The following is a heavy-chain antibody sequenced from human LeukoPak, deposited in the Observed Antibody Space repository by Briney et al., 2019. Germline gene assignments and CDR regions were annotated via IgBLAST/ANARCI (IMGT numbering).Heavy chain of an antibody. CDR2: IYPGDSDT. CDR1: GYSFTSYW. D-gene: IGHD6-13*01. J-gene: IGHJ6*02. Sequence: GESLKISCKGFGYSFTSYWIGWVRQMPGKGLEWMGIIYPGDSDTRYSPSFQGQVTISADKSISTAYLQWSSLKASDTAMYYCARRSSSWYGVPYYYYGMDVWGQGTTVTVSS. V-gene: IGHV5-51*01. CDR3: ARRSSSWYGVPYYYYGMDV.